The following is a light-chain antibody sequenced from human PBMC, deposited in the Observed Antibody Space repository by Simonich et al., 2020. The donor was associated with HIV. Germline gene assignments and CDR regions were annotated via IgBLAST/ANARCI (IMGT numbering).Light chain of an antibody. CDR3: QQYYSTPQT. J-gene: IGKJ1*01. Sequence: DIVMTQSPDSLAVSLGERATINCKSSQSVFYSSNNKNYLAWYQQKPGHPPNLLIYWASTRESGVPDRFSASGSGTDFTLTISSLQAEDVAIYYCQQYYSTPQTFGQGTKVEIK. CDR2: WAS. V-gene: IGKV4-1*01. CDR1: QSVFYSSNNKNY.